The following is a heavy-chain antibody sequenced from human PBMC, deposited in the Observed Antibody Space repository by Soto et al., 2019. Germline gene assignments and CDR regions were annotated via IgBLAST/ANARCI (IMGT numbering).Heavy chain of an antibody. CDR3: ATTYYYESSGYYRAFDI. J-gene: IGHJ3*02. Sequence: ASVKVSCKVSGYTLTELSMHWVRQAPGKGLEWMGGFDPEDGETIYAQKFQGRVTMTEDTSTDTAYMELSSLRSEDTAVYYCATTYYYESSGYYRAFDIWGQGTMVTVSS. D-gene: IGHD3-22*01. V-gene: IGHV1-24*01. CDR1: GYTLTELS. CDR2: FDPEDGET.